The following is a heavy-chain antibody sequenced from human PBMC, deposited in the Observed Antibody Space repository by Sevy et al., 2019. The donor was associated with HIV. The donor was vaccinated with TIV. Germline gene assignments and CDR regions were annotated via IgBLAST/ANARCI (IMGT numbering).Heavy chain of an antibody. D-gene: IGHD2-21*02. CDR2: INPNGGST. J-gene: IGHJ4*02. CDR1: GYTFINYE. V-gene: IGHV1-46*01. Sequence: ASVKVSCQASGYTFINYEIHWVRQAPGQGLEWMGIINPNGGSTGYAQNFQGRVTMTRDTSSSTVYMELSSLRSDDTAVYYCARATSCGGDCYYFDSWAQGTLVTVSS. CDR3: ARATSCGGDCYYFDS.